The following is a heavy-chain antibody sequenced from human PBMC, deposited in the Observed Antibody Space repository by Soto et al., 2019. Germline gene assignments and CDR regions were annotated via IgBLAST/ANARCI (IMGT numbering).Heavy chain of an antibody. J-gene: IGHJ4*02. CDR3: AKDRANYGDYDY. D-gene: IGHD4-17*01. CDR2: ISGRSGNT. CDR1: GFSLSSYA. Sequence: VQLLESGGGLVQPGRSLRLSCAVSGFSLSSYAVSWVRQAPGKGLEWVSAISGRSGNTYYADSVRGRFTISRDNSKNTLYLQMNSLRAEDTAVYYCAKDRANYGDYDYWGQGTLVTVSS. V-gene: IGHV3-23*01.